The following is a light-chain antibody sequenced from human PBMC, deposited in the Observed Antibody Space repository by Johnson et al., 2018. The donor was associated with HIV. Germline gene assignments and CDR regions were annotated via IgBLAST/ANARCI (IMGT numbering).Light chain of an antibody. CDR1: GSNIGNTY. Sequence: SVLTQPPSVSAAPGQKVTISCSGGGSNIGNTYVSWYQHLPGTAPKLLIYENNKRPSGIPDRFSGSKSATSATMGIPGLQPGDEADYYCEIWHSSLSAGGVFGTGTKVTVL. J-gene: IGLJ1*01. V-gene: IGLV1-51*02. CDR3: EIWHSSLSAGGV. CDR2: ENN.